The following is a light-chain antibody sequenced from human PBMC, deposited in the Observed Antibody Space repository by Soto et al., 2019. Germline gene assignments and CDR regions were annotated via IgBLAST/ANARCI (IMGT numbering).Light chain of an antibody. J-gene: IGLJ1*01. CDR1: SSDVGGYNY. Sequence: QSALPQPASVSGSPGQSITISCTGTSSDVGGYNYVSWYQHHPGKAPKVMIYEVSNRPSGVSNRFSGSKSGNTASLTISGLQAEDEADYYCSSFTRSSTPGYVFGTGTKLTVL. CDR2: EVS. CDR3: SSFTRSSTPGYV. V-gene: IGLV2-14*01.